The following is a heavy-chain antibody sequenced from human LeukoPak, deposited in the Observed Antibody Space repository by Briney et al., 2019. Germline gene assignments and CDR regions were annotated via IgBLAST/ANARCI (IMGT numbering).Heavy chain of an antibody. V-gene: IGHV3-30*18. CDR2: VSYEGKSQ. CDR3: AKEGTAQISTWYDY. D-gene: IGHD6-13*01. Sequence: PGRSLRLSRATFGFTFSNYGMHWVRQAPGKGLEWVAVVSYEGKSQYYADSVRGRFTISRDNSKNTLYLQMNSLRGEDAAVYYCAKEGTAQISTWYDYWGQGTLVTVSS. CDR1: GFTFSNYG. J-gene: IGHJ4*02.